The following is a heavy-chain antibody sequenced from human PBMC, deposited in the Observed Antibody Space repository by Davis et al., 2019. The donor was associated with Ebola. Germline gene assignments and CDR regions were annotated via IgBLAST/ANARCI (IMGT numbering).Heavy chain of an antibody. D-gene: IGHD1-1*01. CDR1: GFTFSSYS. Sequence: GESLKISCAASGFTFSSYSMNWVRQAPGKGLEWVSYISSSSSTIYYADSVKGRFTISRDNAKNSLYLQMNSLRDEDTAVYYCARDRANWNLPFDYWGQGTLVTVSS. V-gene: IGHV3-48*02. J-gene: IGHJ4*02. CDR2: ISSSSSTI. CDR3: ARDRANWNLPFDY.